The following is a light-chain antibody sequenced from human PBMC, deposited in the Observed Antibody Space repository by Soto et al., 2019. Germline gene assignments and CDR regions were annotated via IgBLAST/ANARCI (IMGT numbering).Light chain of an antibody. CDR1: QGISNY. V-gene: IGKV1-27*01. J-gene: IGKJ4*01. CDR2: AAS. Sequence: DIQMTQAPSSLSASVGDRVTITCRASQGISNYLAWYQQKPGKVPKLLIYAASILQSGVPSRFSGSGSGTNSTITISSLHPEDVATYYCKKYKSPPRTFGGGTKVEIK. CDR3: KKYKSPPRT.